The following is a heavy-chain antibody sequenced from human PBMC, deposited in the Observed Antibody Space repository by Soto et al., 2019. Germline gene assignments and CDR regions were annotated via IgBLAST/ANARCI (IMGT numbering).Heavy chain of an antibody. CDR3: ARRAPGKGLRFQSSLNDY. J-gene: IGHJ4*02. Sequence: GESLKISCKGSGYFFTSYSIGWVRQMPGKGLEWMGIIYPSDSHTRYSPSFQGQVTISADKSISTAYLQWSSLKASDTAMYNSARRAPGKGLRFQSSLNDYWGQGTLVTVSS. V-gene: IGHV5-51*01. D-gene: IGHD5-12*01. CDR2: IYPSDSHT. CDR1: GYFFTSYS.